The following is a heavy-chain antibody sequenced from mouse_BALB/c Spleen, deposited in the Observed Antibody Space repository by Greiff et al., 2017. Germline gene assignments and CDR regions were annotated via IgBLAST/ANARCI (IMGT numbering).Heavy chain of an antibody. Sequence: VQLQQSGPGLVQPSQSLSITCTVSGFSLTSYGVHWVRQSPGKGLEWLGVIWSGGSTDYNAAFISRLSISKDNSKSQVFFKMNSLQANDTAIYYCARNRGDYYGSSSYYYAMDYWGQGTSVTVSS. CDR2: IWSGGST. CDR1: GFSLTSYG. J-gene: IGHJ4*01. CDR3: ARNRGDYYGSSSYYYAMDY. V-gene: IGHV2-2*02. D-gene: IGHD1-1*01.